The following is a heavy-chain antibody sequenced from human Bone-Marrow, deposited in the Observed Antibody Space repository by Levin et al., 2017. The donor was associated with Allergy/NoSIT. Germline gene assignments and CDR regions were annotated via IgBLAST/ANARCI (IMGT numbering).Heavy chain of an antibody. CDR3: ARDSVYYDFWSGYYKGRRFDY. V-gene: IGHV3-21*01. Sequence: GESLKISCAASGFTFSSYSMNWVRQAPGKGLEWVSSISSSSSYIYYADSVKGRFTISRDNAKNSLYLQMNSLRAEDTAVYYCARDSVYYDFWSGYYKGRRFDYWGQGTLVTVSS. J-gene: IGHJ4*02. CDR2: ISSSSSYI. D-gene: IGHD3-3*01. CDR1: GFTFSSYS.